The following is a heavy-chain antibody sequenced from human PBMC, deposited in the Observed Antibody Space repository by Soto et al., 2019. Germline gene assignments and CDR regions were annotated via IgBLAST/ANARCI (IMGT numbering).Heavy chain of an antibody. CDR2: ISYDGSNK. D-gene: IGHD6-19*01. J-gene: IGHJ4*02. CDR3: ATDFSGWYGSSEYGF. Sequence: PGGSLRLSCAASGFTFSSSGIHWVRQAPGKGLEWVAVISYDGSNKYYVDSVKGRFTISRDNSKNTLYLQMNSLRAEDTAVYYCATDFSGWYGSSEYGFWGQGTLVTVSS. CDR1: GFTFSSSG. V-gene: IGHV3-30*03.